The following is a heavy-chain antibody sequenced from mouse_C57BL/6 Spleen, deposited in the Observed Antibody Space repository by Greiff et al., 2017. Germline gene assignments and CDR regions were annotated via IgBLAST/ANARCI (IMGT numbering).Heavy chain of an antibody. CDR1: GYTFTSYW. V-gene: IGHV1-55*01. Sequence: QVHVKQPGAELVKPGASVKMSCKASGYTFTSYWITWVKQRPGQGLEWIGDIYPGSGSTNYNEKFKSKATLTVDTSSSTAYMQLSSLTSEDSAVYYCAREGYYGSSQYFDVWGTGTTVTVSS. D-gene: IGHD1-1*01. CDR3: AREGYYGSSQYFDV. J-gene: IGHJ1*03. CDR2: IYPGSGST.